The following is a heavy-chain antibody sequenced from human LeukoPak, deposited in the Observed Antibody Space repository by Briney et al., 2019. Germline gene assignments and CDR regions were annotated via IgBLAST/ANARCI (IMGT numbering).Heavy chain of an antibody. CDR2: IYHSGST. J-gene: IGHJ4*02. CDR1: GGSISSGGYY. D-gene: IGHD3-9*01. Sequence: SQTLSLTCTVSGGSISSGGYYWSWIRQPPGKGLEWIGYIYHSGSTYYNPSLKSRVTISVDRSKNQFSLKLSSVTAADTAVYYCARVRADVRYHTRHFMDYWGQGTLVTVSS. V-gene: IGHV4-30-2*01. CDR3: ARVRADVRYHTRHFMDY.